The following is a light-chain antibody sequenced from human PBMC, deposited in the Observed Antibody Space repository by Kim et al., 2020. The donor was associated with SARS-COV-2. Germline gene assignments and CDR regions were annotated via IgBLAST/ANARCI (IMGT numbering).Light chain of an antibody. CDR1: NIGGKG. V-gene: IGLV3-21*04. CDR3: QVWNSTTDHSV. J-gene: IGLJ2*01. CDR2: YDR. Sequence: APGKTAPFTWGGNNIGGKGVHWYQQKPGQAPVLVMHYDRDRPSGIPERISGSNSGNTATLTISRVEAGDEADYYCQVWNSTTDHSVFGGGTQLTVL.